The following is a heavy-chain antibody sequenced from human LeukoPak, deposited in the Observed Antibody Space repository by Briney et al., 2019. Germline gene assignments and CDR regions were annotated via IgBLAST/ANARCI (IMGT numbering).Heavy chain of an antibody. D-gene: IGHD3-16*01. Sequence: GESLKISCKGSGYIFTSYWIGWVRQMPGKGLEWMGIIYPGDSDTRYSPSFQGQVTISADKSISTAYLQWSSLKASDTAMYYCARHYYDYVWGSYGIDYWGQGTLVTVSS. CDR3: ARHYYDYVWGSYGIDY. CDR2: IYPGDSDT. J-gene: IGHJ4*02. CDR1: GYIFTSYW. V-gene: IGHV5-51*01.